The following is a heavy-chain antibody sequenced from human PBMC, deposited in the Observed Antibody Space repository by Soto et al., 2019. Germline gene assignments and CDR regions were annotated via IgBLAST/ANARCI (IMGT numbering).Heavy chain of an antibody. J-gene: IGHJ4*02. CDR3: AKVSRGIGVVPAALN. CDR1: GHTFHNYA. Sequence: EVQLLESGGGLEQPGGSLRLSCVGSGHTFHNYAMTWVRQAPGKGLEWVSGISGSGGSTYYADSVRGRFTISRDDSKNTLYLQRNSLRAEDTAVYYWAKVSRGIGVVPAALNWGQGTLVPVSS. D-gene: IGHD2-2*01. V-gene: IGHV3-23*01. CDR2: ISGSGGST.